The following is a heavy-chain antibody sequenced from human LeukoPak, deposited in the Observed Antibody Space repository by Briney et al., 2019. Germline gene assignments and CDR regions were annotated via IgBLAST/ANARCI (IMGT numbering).Heavy chain of an antibody. CDR3: ATGRSSGWSYAFDI. D-gene: IGHD6-19*01. CDR1: GLTFSRHD. J-gene: IGHJ3*02. Sequence: GGSLRLSCAASGLTFSRHDMHWVRQVTGKGLEWVSAIGTLADTFYSDSVKGRSTISRENAKNSLYLQMNSLRVGDTAVYYCATGRSSGWSYAFDIWGRGTMVTVSS. V-gene: IGHV3-13*01. CDR2: IGTLADT.